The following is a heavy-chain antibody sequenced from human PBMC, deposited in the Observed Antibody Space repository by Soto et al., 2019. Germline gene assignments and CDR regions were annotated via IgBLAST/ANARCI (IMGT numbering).Heavy chain of an antibody. CDR3: ARDQGAGHFDY. V-gene: IGHV3-21*01. Sequence: ETLSLTCTVSGGSISSSSYYWGWIRQPPGKGLEWVSSISSSSSYIYYADSVKGRFTISRDNAKNSLYLQMDSLRAEDTAVYYCARDQGAGHFDYWGQGTLVTVSS. CDR2: ISSSSSYI. CDR1: GGSISSSS. J-gene: IGHJ4*02. D-gene: IGHD6-19*01.